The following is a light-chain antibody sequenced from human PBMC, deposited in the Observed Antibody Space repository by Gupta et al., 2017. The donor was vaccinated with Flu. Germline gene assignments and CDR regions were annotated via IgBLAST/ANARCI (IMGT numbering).Light chain of an antibody. CDR3: QSYDISMTAWV. Sequence: QSVLTQPPPVSGAPGQRVSIPCTGRSPSIGAGYDVHWYQQFTGTPPKLLIYDNNNRPSGVPDRFSASKSGTSATLAIAGLQAEEEAVYYCQSYDISMTAWVFGGGTRLTVL. V-gene: IGLV1-40*01. CDR2: DNN. J-gene: IGLJ3*02. CDR1: SPSIGAGYD.